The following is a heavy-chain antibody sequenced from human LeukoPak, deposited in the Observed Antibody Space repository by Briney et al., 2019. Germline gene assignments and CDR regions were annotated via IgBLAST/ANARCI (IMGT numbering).Heavy chain of an antibody. V-gene: IGHV1-18*01. D-gene: IGHD3-22*01. CDR1: GYTFTSFG. CDR3: ARGNYYDSSGYYCHSH. J-gene: IGHJ4*02. CDR2: ISVYNGNR. Sequence: ASVKVSCKASGYTFTSFGISCERQAPGQGLEWMGWISVYNGNRNYAQKLQGRVTMTTDTSTSTVYMELRSLGSDDTAVYYCARGNYYDSSGYYCHSHWGQGTLVTVSS.